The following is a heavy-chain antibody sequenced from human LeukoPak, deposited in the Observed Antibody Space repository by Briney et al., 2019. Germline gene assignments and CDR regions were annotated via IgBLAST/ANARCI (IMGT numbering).Heavy chain of an antibody. CDR3: AREEVVVVAATVGHYFDY. V-gene: IGHV1-69*04. J-gene: IGHJ4*02. Sequence: SVKVSCKASEGTVSSYAISWVRQAPGQGLEWMGRVIPIFDIANYAQKFQGRVTITADKSTSTAYMELSSLRSEDTAVYYCAREEVVVVAATVGHYFDYWGPGTLVTVSS. CDR2: VIPIFDIA. CDR1: EGTVSSYA. D-gene: IGHD2-15*01.